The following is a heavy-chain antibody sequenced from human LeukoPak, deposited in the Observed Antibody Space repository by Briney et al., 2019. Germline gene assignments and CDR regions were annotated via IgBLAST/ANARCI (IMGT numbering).Heavy chain of an antibody. D-gene: IGHD5-24*01. CDR2: IYNSGTT. CDR1: GGSISSSTYY. Sequence: SETLSLTCTVSGGSISSSTYYWNWIRQHPGKGLEWIGYIYNSGTTYYNPSLKSRVTISVDTSKNQFSLKLNSMSAADTAVYYCVEAPNPYYFDDWGQGTLVTVSS. J-gene: IGHJ4*02. V-gene: IGHV4-31*03. CDR3: VEAPNPYYFDD.